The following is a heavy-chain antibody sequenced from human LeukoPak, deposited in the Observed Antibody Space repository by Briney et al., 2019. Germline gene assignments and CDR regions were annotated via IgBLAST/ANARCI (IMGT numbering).Heavy chain of an antibody. D-gene: IGHD6-6*01. CDR1: GFTFSSYA. CDR2: ISGSGGST. CDR3: ARADSSFDAFDI. J-gene: IGHJ3*02. V-gene: IGHV3-23*01. Sequence: TGGSLRLSCAASGFTFSSYAMSWFRQAPGKGLEWVSAISGSGGSTYYADSVKGRFTIPRDNSKNTLYLQMNSLRAEDTAVYYCARADSSFDAFDIWGQGTMVTVSS.